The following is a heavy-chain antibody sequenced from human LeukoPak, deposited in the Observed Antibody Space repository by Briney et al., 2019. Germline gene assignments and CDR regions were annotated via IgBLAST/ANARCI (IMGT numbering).Heavy chain of an antibody. CDR2: IYPGDSDT. J-gene: IGHJ4*02. Sequence: GESLKISCMGSGYSFTNYWIAWVRQMPGKGLEWMGIIYPGDSDTRYSPSFQGQVTISADKSISTAYLQWSSLKASDTAMYYCARRGLYGSGSYRVYFDYWGQGTLVTVSS. CDR1: GYSFTNYW. CDR3: ARRGLYGSGSYRVYFDY. V-gene: IGHV5-51*01. D-gene: IGHD3-10*01.